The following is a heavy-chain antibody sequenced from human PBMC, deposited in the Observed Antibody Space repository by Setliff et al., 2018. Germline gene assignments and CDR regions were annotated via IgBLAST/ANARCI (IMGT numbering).Heavy chain of an antibody. CDR3: ARLGSTIPTSGTWTYYYYYYMDV. CDR2: IYTSGST. CDR1: GGSISSYY. Sequence: SETLSLTCTVSGGSISSYYWSWIRQPPGKGLEWIGYIYTSGSTNYNPSLKSRVTISVDTSKNQFSLKVSSVTAADTAVYYCARLGSTIPTSGTWTYYYYYYMDVWGKGTTVTVSS. J-gene: IGHJ6*03. V-gene: IGHV4-4*08. D-gene: IGHD2-21*01.